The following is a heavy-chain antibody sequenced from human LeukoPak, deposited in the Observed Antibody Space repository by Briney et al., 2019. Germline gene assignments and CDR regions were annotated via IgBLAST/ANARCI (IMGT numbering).Heavy chain of an antibody. CDR1: GFTFSSYS. V-gene: IGHV3-21*04. Sequence: GGSLRLSCAASGFTFSSYSMNWVRQAPGKGLEWVSSISSSSSYIYYADSVKGRFTISRDNAKNSLYLQMNSLRAEDTAVYYCANFERTVAGPYNWFDPWGQGTLVTVSS. CDR3: ANFERTVAGPYNWFDP. J-gene: IGHJ5*02. CDR2: ISSSSSYI. D-gene: IGHD6-19*01.